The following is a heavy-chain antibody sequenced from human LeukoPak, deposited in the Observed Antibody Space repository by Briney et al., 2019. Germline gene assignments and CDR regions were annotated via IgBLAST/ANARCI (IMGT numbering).Heavy chain of an antibody. D-gene: IGHD1-26*01. J-gene: IGHJ4*02. CDR3: ARGVGLTQGGTFDY. V-gene: IGHV4-59*01. CDR1: NGSIGSYY. CDR2: IYYSGST. Sequence: PSETLSLTCTVSNGSIGSYYWSWIRQPPGKGLEWIGYIYYSGSTNYNPSLKSRVTISVDTSKNQFSLKLSSVTAADTAVYYCARGVGLTQGGTFDYWGQGTLVTVSS.